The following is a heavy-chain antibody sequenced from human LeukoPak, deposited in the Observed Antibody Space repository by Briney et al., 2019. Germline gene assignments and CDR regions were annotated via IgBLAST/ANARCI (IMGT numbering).Heavy chain of an antibody. J-gene: IGHJ4*02. CDR3: ARGVGLLTGPTAVDY. CDR2: INHSGGT. V-gene: IGHV4-34*01. Sequence: GSLRLSCAASGFTFSSYSMNWVRQAPGKGLEWIGEINHSGGTNYNPSLKSRVTISVDTSKNQFSLKLSSVTAADTAVYYCARGVGLLTGPTAVDYWGQGTLVTVSS. CDR1: GFTFSSYS. D-gene: IGHD3-9*01.